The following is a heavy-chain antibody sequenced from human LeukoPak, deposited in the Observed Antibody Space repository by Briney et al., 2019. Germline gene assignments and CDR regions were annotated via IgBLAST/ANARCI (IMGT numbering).Heavy chain of an antibody. J-gene: IGHJ3*02. Sequence: SETLSLTCTVSGGSISSGGYYWSWIRQPPGKGLEWIGYIYHSGSTYYNPSLKSRVTISVDRSKNQFSLKLSSVTAADTAVYYCARDKYYSGAFDIWGQGTMVTVSS. CDR3: ARDKYYSGAFDI. CDR1: GGSISSGGYY. V-gene: IGHV4-30-2*01. CDR2: IYHSGST. D-gene: IGHD3-10*01.